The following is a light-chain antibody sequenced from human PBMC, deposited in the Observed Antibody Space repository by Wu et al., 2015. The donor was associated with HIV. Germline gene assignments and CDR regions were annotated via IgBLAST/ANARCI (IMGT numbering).Light chain of an antibody. J-gene: IGKJ5*01. Sequence: EIVLTQSPGTLSLSPGERATLSCRASQSLTNSYLAWYQLKPGQAPRVLIYSASNRATGIPDRFSGSGSGTDFALTISRLEPGDFALYYCQQYETSITFGQGTRLEI. V-gene: IGKV3-20*01. CDR2: SAS. CDR1: QSLTNSY. CDR3: QQYETSIT.